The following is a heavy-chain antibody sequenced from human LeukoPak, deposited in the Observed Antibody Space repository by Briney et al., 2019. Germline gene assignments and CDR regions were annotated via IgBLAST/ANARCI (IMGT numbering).Heavy chain of an antibody. J-gene: IGHJ5*02. D-gene: IGHD2-8*01. CDR3: ARSIGMLYTVGGFDP. CDR1: GDSISSRTHY. CDR2: IYYSGDT. V-gene: IGHV4-39*02. Sequence: SETLSLTCTVSGDSISSRTHYRGWIRQSPGKGLEWIASIYYSGDTYYNPSLNSRVTVSVDTTKNHFSLKLTSVTASDTAVYYCARSIGMLYTVGGFDPWGQGALVTVSS.